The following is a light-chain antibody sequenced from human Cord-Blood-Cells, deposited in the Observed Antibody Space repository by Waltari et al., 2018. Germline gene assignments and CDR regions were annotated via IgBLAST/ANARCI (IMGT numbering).Light chain of an antibody. CDR2: DVS. V-gene: IGLV2-11*01. J-gene: IGLJ2*01. Sequence: QSALTQPRSVSGSPGPSVTISCTGTSSDVGGSNYVSWYQQHPGKPPKLMIYDVSKRPSGVPDRFSGSKSGNTASLTISGLQAEDEADYYCCSYAGSYTFVVFGGGTKLTVL. CDR3: CSYAGSYTFVV. CDR1: SSDVGGSNY.